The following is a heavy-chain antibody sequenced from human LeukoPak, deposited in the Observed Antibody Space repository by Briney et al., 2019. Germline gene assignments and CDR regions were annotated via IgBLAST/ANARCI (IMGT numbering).Heavy chain of an antibody. CDR1: GFTVSSNY. J-gene: IGHJ4*02. Sequence: PGGSLRLSCAASGFTVSSNYMSWVRQAPGKGLEWVSVIYSGGSTYYADSVKGRFTVPRDNSKNTLYLQMNSLRAEDTAVYYCAAPGYSSSWYYFDYWGQGTLVTVSS. CDR2: IYSGGST. D-gene: IGHD6-13*01. CDR3: AAPGYSSSWYYFDY. V-gene: IGHV3-53*01.